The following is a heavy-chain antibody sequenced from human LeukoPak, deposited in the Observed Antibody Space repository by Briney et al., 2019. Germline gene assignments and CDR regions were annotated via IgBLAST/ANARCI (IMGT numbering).Heavy chain of an antibody. D-gene: IGHD3-10*01. CDR1: GYTFTSYD. Sequence: ASVKVSCKASGYTFTSYDINWVRQATGQGLEWMGWMNPNSGNTGYAQKFQGRVTITRNTSISTAYMELSSLRSEDTAVYYCARGLLGWEYYYGSGSLNWFDPWGQGTLVTVSS. CDR3: ARGLLGWEYYYGSGSLNWFDP. J-gene: IGHJ5*02. CDR2: MNPNSGNT. V-gene: IGHV1-8*03.